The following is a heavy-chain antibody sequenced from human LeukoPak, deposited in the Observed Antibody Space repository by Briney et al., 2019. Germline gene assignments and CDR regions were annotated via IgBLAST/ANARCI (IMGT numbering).Heavy chain of an antibody. V-gene: IGHV4-4*02. CDR3: ARARVVGATKGYWFDP. J-gene: IGHJ5*02. CDR1: GGSISSSNW. Sequence: PSGTLSLTCAVSGGSISSSNWWSWVRQPPGKGLEWIGEIYHSGSTNYNPSLKSRVTISADKSKNQFSLKLSSVTAADTAVYYCARARVVGATKGYWFDPWGQGTLVTVSS. CDR2: IYHSGST. D-gene: IGHD1-26*01.